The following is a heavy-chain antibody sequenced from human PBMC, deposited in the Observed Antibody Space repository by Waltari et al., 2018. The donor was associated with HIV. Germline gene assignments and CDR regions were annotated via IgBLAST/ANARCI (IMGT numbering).Heavy chain of an antibody. CDR1: GFTFSNFA. Sequence: QVQLVESGGGVVQPGRSMRLSCAASGFTFSNFAMPWVRQAPGKGLEWVAVIWYDGENKYYADSVKGRFTISRDNSKNTLYLQMNSLRVEDTAVYYCARGGYYYDISGYYHYWGQGTLVTVSS. D-gene: IGHD3-22*01. CDR2: IWYDGENK. CDR3: ARGGYYYDISGYYHY. J-gene: IGHJ4*02. V-gene: IGHV3-33*01.